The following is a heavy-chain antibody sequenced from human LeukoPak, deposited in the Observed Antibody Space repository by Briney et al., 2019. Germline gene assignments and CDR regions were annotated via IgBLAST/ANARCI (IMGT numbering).Heavy chain of an antibody. Sequence: GGSLRLSCAASGFTFSRYWMHWVRQAPGKGLDWVSRINRDASRTTYADSVKGRLNISRDNALNTLDLQMNSLRAYDTAVYYCAKSAHLRITMVRGVIPYFDYWGQGTLVTVSS. D-gene: IGHD3-10*01. V-gene: IGHV3-74*01. CDR1: GFTFSRYW. CDR3: AKSAHLRITMVRGVIPYFDY. J-gene: IGHJ4*02. CDR2: INRDASRT.